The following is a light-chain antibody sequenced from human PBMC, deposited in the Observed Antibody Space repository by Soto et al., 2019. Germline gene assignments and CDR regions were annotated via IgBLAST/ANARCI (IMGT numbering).Light chain of an antibody. Sequence: QSVLTQPPSASGSPGQSVTISCTGTSSDVGGYNYVSWYQQHPGKAPKLMIYEVSKRPSGVPDRFSGSKSGNTASLTVSGLQAEDEADYYCSAWDGSLSGRVFGGGTKLTVL. J-gene: IGLJ2*01. CDR2: EVS. V-gene: IGLV2-8*01. CDR3: SAWDGSLSGRV. CDR1: SSDVGGYNY.